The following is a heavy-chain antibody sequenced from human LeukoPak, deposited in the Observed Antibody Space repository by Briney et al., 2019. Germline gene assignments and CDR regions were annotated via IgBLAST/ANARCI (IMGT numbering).Heavy chain of an antibody. V-gene: IGHV4-39*01. D-gene: IGHD2-15*01. J-gene: IGHJ5*02. Sequence: SETLSLTCIVSGDSIISDTYYWGWIRQPPGKGLEWIGSIYYRGRTSYNPSLESRVSISEDSPTKQYSLRLTSVTATDTAVYFCARKTRYCGTGRCNWDAWSQGILVTASS. CDR3: ARKTRYCGTGRCNWDA. CDR2: IYYRGRT. CDR1: GDSIISDTYY.